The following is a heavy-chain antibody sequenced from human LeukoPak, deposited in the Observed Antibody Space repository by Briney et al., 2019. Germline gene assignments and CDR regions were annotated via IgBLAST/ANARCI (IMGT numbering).Heavy chain of an antibody. D-gene: IGHD2-2*01. CDR1: GFTFSTYA. CDR2: ISVSGGST. J-gene: IGHJ4*02. Sequence: GGSLRLSCAASGFTFSTYAMSWVRQAPGKGLEWVSVISVSGGSTYCADSVKGRFTISRDNSKNTLYLQMNSLRAEDTAVYYCAKSPGGVVSTSFDNWGQGTLVTVSS. CDR3: AKSPGGVVSTSFDN. V-gene: IGHV3-23*01.